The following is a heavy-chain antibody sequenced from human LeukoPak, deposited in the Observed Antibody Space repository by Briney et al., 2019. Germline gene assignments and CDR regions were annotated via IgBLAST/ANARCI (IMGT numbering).Heavy chain of an antibody. CDR1: GFTFSSYG. V-gene: IGHV3-30*18. CDR3: AKDSEAVSGYFRH. Sequence: GTSLRLSCEASGFTFSSYGMHWVRQAPGKGLEWVAVISYDGSNKYYADSVKGRFTISRDNSKNTLYLQMNSLRAEDTAVYYCAKDSEAVSGYFRHWGQGTLVTVSS. J-gene: IGHJ1*01. CDR2: ISYDGSNK. D-gene: IGHD6-19*01.